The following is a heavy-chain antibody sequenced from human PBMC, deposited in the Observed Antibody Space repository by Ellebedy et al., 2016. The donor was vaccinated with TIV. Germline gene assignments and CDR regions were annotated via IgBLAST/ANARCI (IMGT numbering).Heavy chain of an antibody. Sequence: GESLKISCAASGFTFSTYAMSWVRRAPGKGLEWVSVMSGTGGRGSTYYADSVKGRFTISRDNSKNTLYLQMNSLRAEDTALYYCVKEGGNGDHPTTFDCWGHGTLVTVSS. CDR1: GFTFSTYA. J-gene: IGHJ4*01. CDR3: VKEGGNGDHPTTFDC. D-gene: IGHD4-17*01. CDR2: MSGTGGRGST. V-gene: IGHV3-23*01.